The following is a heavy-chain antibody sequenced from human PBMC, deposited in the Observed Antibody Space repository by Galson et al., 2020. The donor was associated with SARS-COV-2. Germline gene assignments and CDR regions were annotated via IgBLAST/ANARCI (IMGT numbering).Heavy chain of an antibody. V-gene: IGHV1-24*01. D-gene: IGHD3-10*01. CDR2: FDPEDGET. Sequence: ASVKVSCKVSGYTLTELSMHWVRQAPGKGLEWMGGFDPEDGETIYAQKFQGRVTMTEDTSTDTAYMELSSLRSEDTAVYYCATDQATMVRGVISYWGQGTLVTVSS. J-gene: IGHJ4*02. CDR3: ATDQATMVRGVISY. CDR1: GYTLTELS.